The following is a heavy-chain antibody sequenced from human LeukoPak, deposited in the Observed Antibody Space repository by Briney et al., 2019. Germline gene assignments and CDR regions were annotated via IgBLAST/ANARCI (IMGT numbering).Heavy chain of an antibody. D-gene: IGHD1-26*01. CDR2: IWYDGSNK. J-gene: IGHJ4*02. CDR3: ARDDAMGATIDY. V-gene: IGHV3-33*01. Sequence: GGSLRLSCAASGFTFSSYGMHWVRQAPGKGLEWVAVIWYDGSNKYYADSVKGRFTISRDNSKNTLYLQMNSLRAEDTAVYYCARDDAMGATIDYWGQGTLVTVSS. CDR1: GFTFSSYG.